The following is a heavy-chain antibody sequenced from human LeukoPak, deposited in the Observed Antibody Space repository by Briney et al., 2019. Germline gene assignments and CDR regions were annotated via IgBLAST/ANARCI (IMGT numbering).Heavy chain of an antibody. D-gene: IGHD2-2*01. Sequence: GESLKISCKGSGSSFTNYWIGWVRQMPGKGLEWMGIVYPGDSNTRYSPSFQGQVTISADKSISTAYLQWSSLKASDTAMYYCARHLGYCSSTSCLYYYYYYMDVWGKGTTVTVSS. CDR1: GSSFTNYW. V-gene: IGHV5-51*01. CDR2: VYPGDSNT. J-gene: IGHJ6*03. CDR3: ARHLGYCSSTSCLYYYYYYMDV.